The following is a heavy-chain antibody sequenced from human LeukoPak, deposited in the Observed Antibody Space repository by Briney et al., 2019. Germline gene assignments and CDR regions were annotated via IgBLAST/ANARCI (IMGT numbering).Heavy chain of an antibody. J-gene: IGHJ5*02. CDR1: GGSISSGSYY. CDR3: ARVPVPYSGSWYNPEGWFDP. Sequence: SETLSLTCTVSGGSISSGSYYWSWIRQPAGKGLEWIGRIYTSGSTNYNPSLKSRVTISVDTSKNQFSLKLSSVTAADTAVYYCARVPVPYSGSWYNPEGWFDPWGQGTLVTVSS. V-gene: IGHV4-61*02. D-gene: IGHD6-13*01. CDR2: IYTSGST.